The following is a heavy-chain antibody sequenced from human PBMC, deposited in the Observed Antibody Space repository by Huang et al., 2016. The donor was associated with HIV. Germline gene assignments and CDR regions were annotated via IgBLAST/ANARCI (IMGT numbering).Heavy chain of an antibody. CDR1: EFNFSTYS. CDR2: ISSSSSTI. D-gene: IGHD3-3*02. V-gene: IGHV3-48*01. Sequence: EVHLVESGGGLVQPGGSLRLSCVVSEFNFSTYSMNWVRQAPGQGLEWVSYISSSSSTIYYADSVKGRFTISRDNAKNSLYLQMNSLRAEDTAVYYCAAGYLQSDTWGQGTLVTVSS. CDR3: AAGYLQSDT. J-gene: IGHJ5*02.